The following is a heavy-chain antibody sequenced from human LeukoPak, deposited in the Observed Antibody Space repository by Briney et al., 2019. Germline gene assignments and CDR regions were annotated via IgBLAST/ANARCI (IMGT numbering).Heavy chain of an antibody. D-gene: IGHD6-19*01. Sequence: GGSLRLSCAASGFTFSTSWMNWVRQAPGKGLEWVASINEDGSEKYYVDSVKGRLTVSRDNAKNSLYLQMNCLRVEDTAVYYCTRDSGRFRLDYWGQGILVTVSP. J-gene: IGHJ4*02. V-gene: IGHV3-7*01. CDR1: GFTFSTSW. CDR3: TRDSGRFRLDY. CDR2: INEDGSEK.